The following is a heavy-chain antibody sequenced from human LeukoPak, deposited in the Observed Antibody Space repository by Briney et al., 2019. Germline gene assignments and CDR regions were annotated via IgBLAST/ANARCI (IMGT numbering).Heavy chain of an antibody. CDR2: IYYSGST. CDR3: ASYGPSRSYRGFDY. V-gene: IGHV4-59*01. D-gene: IGHD3-10*01. Sequence: SETLSLTCTVSGGSISSYYWSWIRQPPGKGLEWIGYIYYSGSTNYNPSLKSRVTISVDTSKNQFSLKLSSVTAADTAVYYCASYGPSRSYRGFDYWGQGTLVTVSS. CDR1: GGSISSYY. J-gene: IGHJ4*02.